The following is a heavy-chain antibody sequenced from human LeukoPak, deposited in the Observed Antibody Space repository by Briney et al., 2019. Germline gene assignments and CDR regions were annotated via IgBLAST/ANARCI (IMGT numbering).Heavy chain of an antibody. CDR1: GFVFSIYT. J-gene: IGHJ4*02. CDR3: VKDFGRVRGTPDS. V-gene: IGHV3-64D*06. Sequence: QPGGSLRLSCSASGFVFSIYTMYWVRQAPGKGPEYVSTISGSGNGASTYYADSVKGRFTISRDDSKSLLYLQMNGLRGEDTAVYYCVKDFGRVRGTPDSWGRGTLVTVSP. CDR2: ISGSGNGAST. D-gene: IGHD3-16*01.